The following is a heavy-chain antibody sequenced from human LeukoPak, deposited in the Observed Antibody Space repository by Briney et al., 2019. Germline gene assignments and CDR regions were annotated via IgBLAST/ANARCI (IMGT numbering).Heavy chain of an antibody. J-gene: IGHJ4*02. D-gene: IGHD2-2*02. CDR1: GYTFTGYY. CDR2: INPNSGGT. CDR3: ASLGESDPIDY. V-gene: IGHV1-2*02. Sequence: GASVKVSCNVSGYTFTGYYMHWVRQAPGQGLEWIGWINPNSGGTQYAQKLQGRVTMTRDTSISTAYMELSRLRSDDTAVYFCASLGESDPIDYWGQGTLVTVSS.